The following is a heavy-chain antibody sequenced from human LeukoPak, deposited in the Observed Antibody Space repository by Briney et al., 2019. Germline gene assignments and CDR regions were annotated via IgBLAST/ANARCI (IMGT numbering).Heavy chain of an antibody. CDR1: GYTFTGYY. CDR2: INAGNGNT. V-gene: IGHV1-3*01. D-gene: IGHD5-18*01. J-gene: IGHJ6*02. CDR3: AREAQYSYGYEGYYGMDV. Sequence: EASVKVSCKASGYTFTGYYMHGVRQAPGQGLEWMGWINAGNGNTKYSQKFQGRVTITRDTSASTAYMELSSLRSEDTAVYYCAREAQYSYGYEGYYGMDVWGQGTTVTVSS.